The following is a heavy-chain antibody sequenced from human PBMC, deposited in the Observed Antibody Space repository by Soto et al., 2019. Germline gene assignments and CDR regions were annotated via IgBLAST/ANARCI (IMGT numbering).Heavy chain of an antibody. CDR3: AFEQYYDILTGYWYYYYGMDV. CDR1: GGSISSSSYY. CDR2: IYYSGST. Sequence: QLQLQESGPGLVKPSETLSLTCTVSGGSISSSSYYWGWIRQPPGKGLEWIGSIYYSGSTYYNPSLKSRVNVSVDKSKNQFSLKLSSVTAAVKSVYYCAFEQYYDILTGYWYYYYGMDVWGQGTTVTVSS. J-gene: IGHJ6*02. V-gene: IGHV4-39*01. D-gene: IGHD3-9*01.